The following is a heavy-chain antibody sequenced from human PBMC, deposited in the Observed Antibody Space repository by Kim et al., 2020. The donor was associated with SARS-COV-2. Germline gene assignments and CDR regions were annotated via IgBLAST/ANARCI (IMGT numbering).Heavy chain of an antibody. J-gene: IGHJ4*02. V-gene: IGHV4-39*01. Sequence: TSYNPSLKSRVTISVDTSKNQFSLKLSSVTAADTAVYYCARQGTTMLFDYWGQGTLVTVSS. CDR2: T. D-gene: IGHD3-10*01. CDR3: ARQGTTMLFDY.